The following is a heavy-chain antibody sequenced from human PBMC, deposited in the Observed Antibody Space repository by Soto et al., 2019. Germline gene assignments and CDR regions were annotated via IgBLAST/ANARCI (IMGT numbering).Heavy chain of an antibody. CDR1: GFTFSSYS. CDR3: ARGVAAAAGMDD. V-gene: IGHV3-21*01. Sequence: EVQLVESGGGLVKPGGSLRLSCAASGFTFSSYSMNWVRQAPGKGLEWVSSISSSSSYIYYADSVKGRFTISRDNAKNSLYLQMNSLRAEDTAVYYCARGVAAAAGMDDWGQGTTVTVSS. CDR2: ISSSSSYI. J-gene: IGHJ6*02. D-gene: IGHD6-13*01.